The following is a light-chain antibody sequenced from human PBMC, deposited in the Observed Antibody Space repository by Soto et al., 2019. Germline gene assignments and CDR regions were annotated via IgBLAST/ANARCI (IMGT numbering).Light chain of an antibody. J-gene: IGKJ1*01. CDR2: KAS. CDR3: QQYTSYSS. CDR1: QSISSW. V-gene: IGKV1-5*03. Sequence: DIQMTQSPSTLSASVGDRVTIPCRASQSISSWLAWYQQKPGKAPKVLIYKASSLESGVPSRFSGSGSGTEFTFTISSLQPDDFATYYCQQYTSYSSFGQGTKVDIK.